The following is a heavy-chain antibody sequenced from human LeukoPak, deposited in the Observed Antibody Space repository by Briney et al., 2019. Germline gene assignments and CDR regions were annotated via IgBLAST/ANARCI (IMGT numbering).Heavy chain of an antibody. V-gene: IGHV7-4-1*02. CDR1: GYTFTNYA. D-gene: IGHD6-13*01. CDR3: ARERRSSSPGEQQLVRAFYI. CDR2: INTNTGNP. Sequence: ASVKVSCKASGYTFTNYAMNWVRQAPGQGLEWMGWINTNTGNPTYAQGFTGRFVFSLDTSVSTAYLQISSLKAEDTAMYYCARERRSSSPGEQQLVRAFYIWGQGTMVTVSS. J-gene: IGHJ3*02.